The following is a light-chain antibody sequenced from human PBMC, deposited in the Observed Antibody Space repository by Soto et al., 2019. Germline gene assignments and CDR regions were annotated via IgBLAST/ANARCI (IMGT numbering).Light chain of an antibody. Sequence: EIVMTQSPGTLSVSPGERATLSCRASQSVSGNLAWYQQKPDQAPRLLIYGASTRATGIPARFSGSVSGTEFTLTISSLQSEDFAVYYCQQYNNWPRTFGQGTKVEIK. CDR1: QSVSGN. V-gene: IGKV3-15*01. CDR2: GAS. J-gene: IGKJ1*01. CDR3: QQYNNWPRT.